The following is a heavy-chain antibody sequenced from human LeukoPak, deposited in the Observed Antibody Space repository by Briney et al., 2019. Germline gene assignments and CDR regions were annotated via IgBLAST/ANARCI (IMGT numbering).Heavy chain of an antibody. D-gene: IGHD3-22*01. V-gene: IGHV4-59*01. CDR2: IYYSGST. CDR3: ARVPFYYDSSGYYPDYFDY. CDR1: GGSISSYY. Sequence: SKTLSLTCTVSGGSISSYYWSWIRQPPGKGLEWIGYIYYSGSTNYNPSLKSRVTISVDTSKNQFSLKLSSVTAADTAVYYCARVPFYYDSSGYYPDYFDYWGQGTLVTVSS. J-gene: IGHJ4*02.